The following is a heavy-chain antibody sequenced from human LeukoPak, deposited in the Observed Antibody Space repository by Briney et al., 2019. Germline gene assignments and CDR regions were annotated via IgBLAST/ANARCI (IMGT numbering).Heavy chain of an antibody. CDR2: IYYSGST. V-gene: IGHV4-59*01. D-gene: IGHD3-3*01. Sequence: SETLSLTCTVSGGSISSYYWSWIRQPPGKGLEWIGYIYYSGSTNYNPSLKSRVTLSVDTSKNQFSLKLSSVTAADTAVYYCARGNTIFGVVTPNWFDPWGQGTLVTVSS. J-gene: IGHJ5*02. CDR1: GGSISSYY. CDR3: ARGNTIFGVVTPNWFDP.